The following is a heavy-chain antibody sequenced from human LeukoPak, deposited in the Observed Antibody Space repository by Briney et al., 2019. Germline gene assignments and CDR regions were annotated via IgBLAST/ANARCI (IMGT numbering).Heavy chain of an antibody. CDR1: GYSFIVYY. Sequence: ASVKVSCKTSGYSFIVYYIHWVRQAPGQGLEWMGRINPNSGGTNYAQKFQGRVTMTRDTSISTAYMELSRLRSDDTAVYYCAREVAYDSSARYFDYWGQGTLVTVSS. CDR3: AREVAYDSSARYFDY. D-gene: IGHD3-22*01. CDR2: INPNSGGT. J-gene: IGHJ4*02. V-gene: IGHV1-2*02.